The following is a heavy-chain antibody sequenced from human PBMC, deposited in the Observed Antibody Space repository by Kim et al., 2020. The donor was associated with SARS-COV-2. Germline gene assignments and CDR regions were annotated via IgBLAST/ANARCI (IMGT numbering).Heavy chain of an antibody. CDR1: GFTFSSYS. Sequence: GGSLRLSCAASGFTFSSYSMNWVRQAPGKGLEWVSSISSSSSYIYYADSVKGRFTISRDNAKNSLYLQMNNLRAEDTAVYYCASTRGRDYGDYTFDYWGRGTLVTVSS. V-gene: IGHV3-21*01. CDR2: ISSSSSYI. J-gene: IGHJ4*02. CDR3: ASTRGRDYGDYTFDY. D-gene: IGHD4-17*01.